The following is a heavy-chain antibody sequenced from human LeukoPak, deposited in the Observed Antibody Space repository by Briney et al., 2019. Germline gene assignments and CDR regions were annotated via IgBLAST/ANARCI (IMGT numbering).Heavy chain of an antibody. CDR3: AKGLKTAVGPYKGYHYYMDV. CDR1: GFTFSNYA. Sequence: GGSLRLSCAASGFTFSNYAMSWVRQAPGKGLEWVSTINDRGIATYYADSVKGRFTISRDNSKNTLSLQVSSLRAEDTAIYYCAKGLKTAVGPYKGYHYYMDVWGKGTTVTVS. D-gene: IGHD5-18*01. CDR2: INDRGIAT. V-gene: IGHV3-23*01. J-gene: IGHJ6*03.